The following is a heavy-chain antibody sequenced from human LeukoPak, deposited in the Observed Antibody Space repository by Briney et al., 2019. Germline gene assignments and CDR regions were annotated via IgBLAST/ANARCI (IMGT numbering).Heavy chain of an antibody. D-gene: IGHD5-12*01. CDR2: VNSDGTGT. CDR3: IRTLIVATSPYMDG. V-gene: IGHV3-74*01. J-gene: IGHJ6*03. Sequence: QPGGSLRLSCAASGFTFSSYWMHWVRQAPGKVLVWVSRVNSDGTGTTYADSVEGRFTISRDNAKNTVYLQMHSLRAEDTAIYYCIRTLIVATSPYMDGWGKGTTVTVSS. CDR1: GFTFSSYW.